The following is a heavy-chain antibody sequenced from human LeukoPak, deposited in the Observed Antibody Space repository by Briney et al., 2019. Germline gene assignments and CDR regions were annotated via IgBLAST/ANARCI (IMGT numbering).Heavy chain of an antibody. CDR1: GFTFSFYG. CDR3: AKTSDQLLYSKFDF. CDR2: IQYDGSYK. Sequence: GGSLRLSCATSGFTFSFYGMHWVRQAPGKGLEWVAFIQYDGSYKFYADSVQGRFSISRDNSKNTLFLQMNSLRADDTAVYYCAKTSDQLLYSKFDFWGQGTLVTVSS. V-gene: IGHV3-30*02. J-gene: IGHJ4*02. D-gene: IGHD2-2*02.